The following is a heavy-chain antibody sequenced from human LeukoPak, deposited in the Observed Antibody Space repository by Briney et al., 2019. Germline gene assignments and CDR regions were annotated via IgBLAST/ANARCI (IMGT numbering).Heavy chain of an antibody. Sequence: GGSLRLSCAASGFTFSSYAMSWVRQAPGKGLEWVSAIRGSGDRTYYADSVKGRFTISRDNSKNTLYLQMNSLRVEDTAVYYCARDDPGYPFTRHFDYWGQGTLVTVSS. CDR3: ARDDPGYPFTRHFDY. CDR1: GFTFSSYA. V-gene: IGHV3-23*01. J-gene: IGHJ4*02. D-gene: IGHD1-1*01. CDR2: IRGSGDRT.